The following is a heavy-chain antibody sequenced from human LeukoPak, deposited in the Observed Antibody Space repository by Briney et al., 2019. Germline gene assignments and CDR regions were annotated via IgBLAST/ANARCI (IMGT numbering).Heavy chain of an antibody. J-gene: IGHJ6*03. Sequence: GRSLRLSCAASGFTFSSYAMHWVRQAPGKGLEWVAVISYDGSNKYYADSVKGRFTISRDNSKNTLYLQMNSLRAEDTAVYYCARSYSTQGYYMDVWGKGTTVTVSS. V-gene: IGHV3-30-3*01. CDR2: ISYDGSNK. CDR1: GFTFSSYA. D-gene: IGHD2-15*01. CDR3: ARSYSTQGYYMDV.